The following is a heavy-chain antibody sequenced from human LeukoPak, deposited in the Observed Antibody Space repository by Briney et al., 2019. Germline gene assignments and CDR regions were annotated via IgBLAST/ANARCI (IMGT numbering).Heavy chain of an antibody. CDR2: ISSSGSTI. CDR1: GFTFSSYE. CDR3: AKDGISSSSRFDP. J-gene: IGHJ5*02. V-gene: IGHV3-48*03. Sequence: GGSLRLSCAASGFTFSSYEMNWVRQAPGKGLEWVSYISSSGSTIYYADSVKGRFTISRDNSKNTLYLQMNSLKAEDTAVYYCAKDGISSSSRFDPWGQGTLVTVSS. D-gene: IGHD6-13*01.